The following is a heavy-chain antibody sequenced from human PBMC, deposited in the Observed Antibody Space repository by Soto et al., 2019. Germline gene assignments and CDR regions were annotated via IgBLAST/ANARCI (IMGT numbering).Heavy chain of an antibody. V-gene: IGHV4-59*01. Sequence: SETLSLTCTVSGGSISGYYWSWIRQPPGKGLEWIGYIYYSGSTNYNPSLKSRVTISVDTSKNQFSLKLSSVTAADTAVYYCARYPGAFDIWGQGTMVTVSS. J-gene: IGHJ3*02. CDR1: GGSISGYY. CDR3: ARYPGAFDI. CDR2: IYYSGST.